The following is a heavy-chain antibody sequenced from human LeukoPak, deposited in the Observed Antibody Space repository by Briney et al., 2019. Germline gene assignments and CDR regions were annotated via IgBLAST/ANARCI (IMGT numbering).Heavy chain of an antibody. CDR1: GFTFSSYA. V-gene: IGHV3-48*01. D-gene: IGHD3-16*02. CDR2: ITSSSRTI. CDR3: ASSPLTFGGVIVPEYFDY. Sequence: AGGSLRLSCAASGFTFSSYAMSWVRQAPGKGLEWVSYITSSSRTIYDADSVKGRFTISRDNAKNSLYLQMNSLRVEDTAVYYCASSPLTFGGVIVPEYFDYWGQGTLVTVSS. J-gene: IGHJ4*02.